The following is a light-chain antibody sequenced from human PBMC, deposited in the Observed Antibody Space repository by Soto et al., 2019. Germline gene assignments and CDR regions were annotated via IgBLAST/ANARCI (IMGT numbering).Light chain of an antibody. CDR2: GAS. Sequence: EIVMTQSPATVSVSPGERATLSCRASQSIRTNLAWYQQKPGQAPRLLIFGASNRATAVPARFTASGSETEFTLTISILQSEDFAFYYCQQYNTWPPLTFGGGTKVEI. CDR3: QQYNTWPPLT. J-gene: IGKJ4*01. CDR1: QSIRTN. V-gene: IGKV3-15*01.